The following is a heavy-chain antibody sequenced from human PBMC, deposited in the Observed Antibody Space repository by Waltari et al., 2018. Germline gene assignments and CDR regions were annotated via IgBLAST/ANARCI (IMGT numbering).Heavy chain of an antibody. D-gene: IGHD1-26*01. Sequence: QVQLVQSGAEVKKPGASVKVSCKGSGYTLPELSMHWVRQAPGKGLEWMGGCDPEDGETIYAQKFQGRVTMTEDTSTDTAYMELSSLRSEDTAVYYCATGVGATLPHDYWGQGTLVTVSS. V-gene: IGHV1-24*01. CDR3: ATGVGATLPHDY. CDR2: CDPEDGET. CDR1: GYTLPELS. J-gene: IGHJ4*02.